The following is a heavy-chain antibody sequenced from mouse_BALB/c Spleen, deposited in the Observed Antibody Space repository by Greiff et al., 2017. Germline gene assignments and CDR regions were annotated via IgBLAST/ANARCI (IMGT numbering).Heavy chain of an antibody. V-gene: IGHV10-1*02. CDR1: GFTFNTYG. CDR2: IRSKSNNYAT. CDR3: VRDYYGFYFDY. J-gene: IGHJ2*01. Sequence: EVQLVQSGGGLVQPKGSLKLSCAASGFTFNTYGMNWVRQTPGKGLEWVARIRSKSNNYATYDDNSVKDRFTISRDDSQSMLYLQMSSLKTEDTAVYYCVRDYYGFYFDYWGQGTTLTVSS. D-gene: IGHD1-2*01.